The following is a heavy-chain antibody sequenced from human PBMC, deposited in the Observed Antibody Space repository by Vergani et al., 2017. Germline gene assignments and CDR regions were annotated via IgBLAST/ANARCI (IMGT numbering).Heavy chain of an antibody. CDR1: GASIRSSNYY. J-gene: IGHJ5*02. CDR3: ARHSTVEWLVKLGWIVP. CDR2: IYYSGSA. V-gene: IGHV4-39*01. Sequence: QLQLQESGPGLVKPSATLSLTCSVSGASIRSSNYYWVWIRPPPGKGLEWIASIYYSGSAYYNPSLKSRVTISVDTSKNQFSLKLSSVTAADTAVYFCARHSTVEWLVKLGWIVPWGQGILVTVSS. D-gene: IGHD6-19*01.